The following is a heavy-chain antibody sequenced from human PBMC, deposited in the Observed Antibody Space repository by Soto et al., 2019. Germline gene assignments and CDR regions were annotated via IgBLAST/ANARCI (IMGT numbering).Heavy chain of an antibody. CDR2: IKPNSGGT. V-gene: IGHV1-2*02. Sequence: DCVKVYCKASGYNFTGYWMHWGRMAPGQGVEWMGWIKPNSGGTNYAQKFHGRVTMTSDTSISTAYMELSRLRSDDTAVYYCARDPYCSSTSCRPLFYCEGKGWFDPWGQGTLVTVSS. CDR3: ARDPYCSSTSCRPLFYCEGKGWFDP. J-gene: IGHJ5*02. CDR1: GYNFTGYW. D-gene: IGHD2-2*01.